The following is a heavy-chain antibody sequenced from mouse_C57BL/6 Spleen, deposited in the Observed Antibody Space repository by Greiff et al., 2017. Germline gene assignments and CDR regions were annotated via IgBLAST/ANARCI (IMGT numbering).Heavy chain of an antibody. CDR1: GYTFTSYT. Sequence: QVQLQQSGAELARPGASVKMSCKASGYTFTSYTMHWVKQKPGQGLEWIGYINPSSGYTKYNQKFKDKATLTADKSSSTAYMQLSSLTSEDSAVYYCARDSSGYGYAMDYWGQGTSVTVSS. V-gene: IGHV1-4*01. D-gene: IGHD3-2*02. CDR2: INPSSGYT. J-gene: IGHJ4*01. CDR3: ARDSSGYGYAMDY.